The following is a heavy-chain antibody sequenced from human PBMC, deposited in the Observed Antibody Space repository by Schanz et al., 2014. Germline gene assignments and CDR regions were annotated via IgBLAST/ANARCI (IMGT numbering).Heavy chain of an antibody. V-gene: IGHV1-46*01. Sequence: QVQLVQSGAEVKKPGASVKVSCKASGYTFTTYYIHWVRQAPGQGLEWMGIINPSGGSTSYAQKFQGRVTMTRHTSISTAYMELSSLRSEDTAVFFCASGEARVTSSGVVIVPMNVWGKGTTVIVSS. J-gene: IGHJ6*03. CDR2: INPSGGST. D-gene: IGHD3-3*01. CDR3: ASGEARVTSSGVVIVPMNV. CDR1: GYTFTTYY.